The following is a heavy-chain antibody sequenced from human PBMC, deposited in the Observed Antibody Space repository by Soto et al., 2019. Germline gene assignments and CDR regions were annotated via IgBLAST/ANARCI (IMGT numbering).Heavy chain of an antibody. J-gene: IGHJ4*02. CDR1: GGSISNYY. V-gene: IGHV4-59*08. CDR3: ATLPRGH. Sequence: QVQLQESGPGLVKPSETLSLTCTVSGGSISNYYWSWIRQPPGKGLEWIGYIFYSGSTKYNPSLKSRATISIDTSKNQVSLKLSSVTAADTAVYYCATLPRGHWGQGTLVTVSS. CDR2: IFYSGST. D-gene: IGHD3-10*01.